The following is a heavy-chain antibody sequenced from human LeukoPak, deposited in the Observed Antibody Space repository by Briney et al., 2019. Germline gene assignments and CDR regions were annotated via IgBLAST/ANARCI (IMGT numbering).Heavy chain of an antibody. J-gene: IGHJ6*04. V-gene: IGHV3-23*01. Sequence: GGSLRLSCAASGFTFSSYWMHWVRQAPGKGLEWVSAITGGGDTTYYADSVKGRFTISRDNSKNTLYLQMNNLRAEDTAVYYCAELGITMIGGVWGKGTTVTISS. CDR1: GFTFSSYW. CDR2: ITGGGDTT. CDR3: AELGITMIGGV. D-gene: IGHD3-10*02.